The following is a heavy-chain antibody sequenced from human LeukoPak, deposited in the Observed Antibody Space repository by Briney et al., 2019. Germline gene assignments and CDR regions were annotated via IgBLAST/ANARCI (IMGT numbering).Heavy chain of an antibody. D-gene: IGHD6-19*01. CDR2: TYYRSRWYY. J-gene: IGHJ4*02. CDR3: ARDIPSTGWYTFDY. Sequence: SQTLSLTCAISGDSVSSINGAWNWIRQSPSRGLEWLGRTYYRSRWYYDYAVSMQGRVTINADTSKNQFSLQMNSVTPEDSAVYYCARDIPSTGWYTFDYWGQGTLVTVSS. CDR1: GDSVSSINGA. V-gene: IGHV6-1*01.